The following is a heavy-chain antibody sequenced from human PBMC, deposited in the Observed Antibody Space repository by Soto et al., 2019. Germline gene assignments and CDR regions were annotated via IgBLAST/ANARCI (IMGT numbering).Heavy chain of an antibody. D-gene: IGHD4-17*01. CDR1: GFTFSSYE. CDR3: ARAYDYGDYKSYNWFDP. Sequence: GGSLRLSCAASGFTFSSYEMNWVRQAPGKWLEWVSYISSSGSTIYYADSVKGRFTISRDNAKNSLYLQMNSLRAEDTAVYYCARAYDYGDYKSYNWFDPWGQGXLVTVYS. V-gene: IGHV3-48*03. CDR2: ISSSGSTI. J-gene: IGHJ5*02.